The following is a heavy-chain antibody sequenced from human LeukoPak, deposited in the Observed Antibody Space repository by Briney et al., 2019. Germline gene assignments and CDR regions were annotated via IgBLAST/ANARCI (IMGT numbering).Heavy chain of an antibody. CDR3: ARGPLLWFGTNWLDL. J-gene: IGHJ5*02. Sequence: PSETLSLTCAVYGGSFSGYYSSWIRHPPGKGLEWVGEINHSGSTNYNPSLKSRVPISVDTYKNQFSLKLSSVTAADTAVYYCARGPLLWFGTNWLDLWGQGTLVSVSS. CDR1: GGSFSGYY. CDR2: INHSGST. D-gene: IGHD3-10*01. V-gene: IGHV4-34*01.